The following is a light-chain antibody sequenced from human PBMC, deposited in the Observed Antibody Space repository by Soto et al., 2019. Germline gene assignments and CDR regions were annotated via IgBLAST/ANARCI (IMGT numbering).Light chain of an antibody. J-gene: IGKJ3*01. CDR1: QYVRKY. CDR3: QQRHNLPHT. CDR2: DAS. V-gene: IGKV1-33*01. Sequence: DIQMTHSPSSLSASVGERVTITCRASQYVRKYLSWYQQKARKAPKLLIYDASNLETGVPSRFSGSGSGTDFTFTISSLQPEDIATYYCQQRHNLPHTFGPGTKVDIK.